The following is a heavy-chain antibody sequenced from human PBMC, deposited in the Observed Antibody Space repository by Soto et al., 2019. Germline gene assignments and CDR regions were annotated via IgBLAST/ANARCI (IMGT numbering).Heavy chain of an antibody. Sequence: LRLSCAASGFTVSSNYMNWVRQAPGRGLEWVSIIYSGGRAYYADSVKGRFTISRDNSKNTLYLQMNRLRAEDTAVYYCARGMDIVIRGGSNGMDVWGQGTTVTVSS. D-gene: IGHD5-12*01. V-gene: IGHV3-53*01. CDR3: ARGMDIVIRGGSNGMDV. J-gene: IGHJ6*02. CDR1: GFTVSSNY. CDR2: IYSGGRA.